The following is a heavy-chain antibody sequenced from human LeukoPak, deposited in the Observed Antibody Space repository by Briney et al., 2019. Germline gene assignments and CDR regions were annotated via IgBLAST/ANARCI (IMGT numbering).Heavy chain of an antibody. D-gene: IGHD3-3*01. CDR2: IIPMFGTA. V-gene: IGHV1-69*06. J-gene: IGHJ4*02. CDR1: GGTFSSYA. CDR3: ARDRYYDFWSGSHYFDY. Sequence: SVKVSCKASGGTFSSYAISWVRQAPGQGLEWMGVIIPMFGTANYAQKFQGRVTITEDKSTTTAYMELSSLRSVDTAMYYCARDRYYDFWSGSHYFDYWGQGTLVTVSS.